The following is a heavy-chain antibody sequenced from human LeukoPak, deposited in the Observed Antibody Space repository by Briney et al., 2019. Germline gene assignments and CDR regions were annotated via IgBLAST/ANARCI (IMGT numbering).Heavy chain of an antibody. D-gene: IGHD1-14*01. CDR3: AKEQDNLLLLSHFDS. Sequence: GGSLRLSCAASGFTFNNYAMNWVRQAPGKGLQWVSAVSGDGHRTFYADSVKGRFTIFRDNSMNTLSLQMNSLRVEDTAVYYCAKEQDNLLLLSHFDSWGQGILDTVSA. V-gene: IGHV3-23*01. CDR1: GFTFNNYA. J-gene: IGHJ4*02. CDR2: VSGDGHRT.